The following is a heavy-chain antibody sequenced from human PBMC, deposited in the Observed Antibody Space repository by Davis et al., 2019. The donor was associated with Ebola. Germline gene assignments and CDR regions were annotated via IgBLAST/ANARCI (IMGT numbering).Heavy chain of an antibody. V-gene: IGHV1-3*01. Sequence: AASVKVSCKASGYTFTSYYMHWVRQAPGQRLEWMGWINAGNGHTEYSQKFQGRATISRDTSASTAYMELRSLRSEDTAVYYCARDIAAAGTTDYWGQGSLVTVSS. CDR1: GYTFTSYY. CDR2: INAGNGHT. J-gene: IGHJ4*02. CDR3: ARDIAAAGTTDY. D-gene: IGHD6-13*01.